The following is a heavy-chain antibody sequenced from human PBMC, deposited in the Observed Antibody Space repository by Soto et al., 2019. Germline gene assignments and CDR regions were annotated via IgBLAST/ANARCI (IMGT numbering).Heavy chain of an antibody. J-gene: IGHJ4*02. CDR2: ISSAGGGT. V-gene: IGHV3-23*01. D-gene: IGHD6-19*01. CDR3: AHRPSGWYLFDY. Sequence: LRLSCAASGFTFNNYVMSWVRQAPGKGLEWVSGISSAGGGTYYADPVKGRFTISRDNSKNTLYLQMNNLRAGDTALYYCAHRPSGWYLFDYWGQGTLVTVSS. CDR1: GFTFNNYV.